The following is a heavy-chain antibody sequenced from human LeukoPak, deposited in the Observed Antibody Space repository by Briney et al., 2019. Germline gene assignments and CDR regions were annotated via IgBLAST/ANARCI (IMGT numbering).Heavy chain of an antibody. CDR3: ARDRGYFDSSGYEHYFDY. Sequence: PSETLSLTCAVYGGSFSGYYWSWIRQPPGKGLEWIGEINHSGNTYYNPSLKSRVTISVDTSKNQFFLKLTSVTAADTAVYYCARDRGYFDSSGYEHYFDYWGQGTLVTVSS. V-gene: IGHV4-34*01. CDR1: GGSFSGYY. D-gene: IGHD3-22*01. CDR2: INHSGNT. J-gene: IGHJ4*02.